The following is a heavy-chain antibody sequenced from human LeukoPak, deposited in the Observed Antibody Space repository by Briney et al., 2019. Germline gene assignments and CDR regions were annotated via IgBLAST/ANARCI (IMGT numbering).Heavy chain of an antibody. CDR1: GFTFSYYW. CDR3: VRSYRDLTGYYNHFDY. V-gene: IGHV3-74*01. CDR2: INSEGTST. J-gene: IGHJ4*02. Sequence: GSLRLSCAASGFTFSYYWMHWVRQAPGKGLVWVSRINSEGTSTSFADSVKGRFTVSRDNAKNTLYLQMNSLRPEDTAVYYCVRSYRDLTGYYNHFDYWGQGNLVTVSS. D-gene: IGHD3-9*01.